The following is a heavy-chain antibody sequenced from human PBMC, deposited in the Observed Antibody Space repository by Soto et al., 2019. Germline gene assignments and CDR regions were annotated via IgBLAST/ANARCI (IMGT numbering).Heavy chain of an antibody. J-gene: IGHJ4*02. V-gene: IGHV1-69*04. Sequence: APVKVSCKASGGIFSTYAISWLRQAPGQGLEWMGSIIPILGIANYAQKFQGRVTITADKSTSTAYMELSSLRSEDTAVYYCASGPGIAVAGTKSDYWGQGTLVTVSS. CDR3: ASGPGIAVAGTKSDY. D-gene: IGHD6-19*01. CDR2: IIPILGIA. CDR1: GGIFSTYA.